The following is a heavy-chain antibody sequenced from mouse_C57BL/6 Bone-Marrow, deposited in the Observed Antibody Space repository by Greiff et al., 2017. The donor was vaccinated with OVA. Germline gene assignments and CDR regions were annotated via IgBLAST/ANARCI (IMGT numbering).Heavy chain of an antibody. D-gene: IGHD2-4*01. CDR2: IGPGSGST. V-gene: IGHV1-77*01. J-gene: IGHJ3*01. Sequence: VKLQQSGAELVKPGASVKISCKASGYTFTDYYINWVKQRPGQGLEWIGKIGPGSGSTYYNEKFKGKATLTADKSSSTAYMQLSSLTSEDSAVYFCARERIYYDYDRGFAYWGQGTLVTVSA. CDR3: ARERIYYDYDRGFAY. CDR1: GYTFTDYY.